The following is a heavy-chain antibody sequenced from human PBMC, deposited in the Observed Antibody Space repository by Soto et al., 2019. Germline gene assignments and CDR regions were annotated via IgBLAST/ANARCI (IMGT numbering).Heavy chain of an antibody. CDR2: IIPIFGTA. CDR3: ARRRYYDSSGFWFDP. CDR1: GYTFTSYY. D-gene: IGHD3-22*01. Sequence: SVKVSCKASGYTFTSYYMHWVRQAPGQGLEWMGGIIPIFGTANYAQKFQGRVTITADESTSTAYMELSSLRSEDTAVYYCARRRYYDSSGFWFDPWGQGTLVTVSS. V-gene: IGHV1-69*13. J-gene: IGHJ5*02.